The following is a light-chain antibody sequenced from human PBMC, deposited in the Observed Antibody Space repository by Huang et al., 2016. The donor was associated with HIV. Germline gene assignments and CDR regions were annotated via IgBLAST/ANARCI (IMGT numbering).Light chain of an antibody. J-gene: IGKJ1*01. CDR2: VSA. V-gene: IGKV3-20*01. CDR1: QNVTNDY. CDR3: QQYSTSPWT. Sequence: EIVLTQSPDTLSLSPGERGALSCRDSQNVTNDYFAWYQQKSGQAPSLLIYVSAGRATGGPVRFGGSGSGSEFILTIDRLEPEDFASYYCQQYSTSPWTFGPGTKLEVK.